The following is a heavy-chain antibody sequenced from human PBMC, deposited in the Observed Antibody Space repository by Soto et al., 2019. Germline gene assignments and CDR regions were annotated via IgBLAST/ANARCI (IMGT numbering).Heavy chain of an antibody. Sequence: LRLSCTASGFDFRSYGIHWVRQAPGRGLEWVAAASYDGSETYYADSAKGRFTVSKEISKNTAFLQMNALRHEDTAVYFCVRDSGWPILNFDSWGQGTLVTV. D-gene: IGHD3-10*01. CDR2: ASYDGSET. J-gene: IGHJ4*02. CDR1: GFDFRSYG. CDR3: VRDSGWPILNFDS. V-gene: IGHV3-30*03.